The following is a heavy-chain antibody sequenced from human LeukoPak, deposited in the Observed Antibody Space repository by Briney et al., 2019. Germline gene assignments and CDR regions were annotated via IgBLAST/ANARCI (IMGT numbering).Heavy chain of an antibody. D-gene: IGHD5/OR15-5a*01. V-gene: IGHV4-59*08. J-gene: IGHJ4*02. CDR3: ARARSSTIYYFDY. CDR1: GGSISSYY. CDR2: IYYSGST. Sequence: PSETLSLTCTVSGGSISSYYWSWIRQPPGKGLEWIGYIYYSGSTNYNPSLKSRVTISVDTSKNQFSLKLSSVTAADTAVYYCARARSSTIYYFDYWGQGTLVTVSS.